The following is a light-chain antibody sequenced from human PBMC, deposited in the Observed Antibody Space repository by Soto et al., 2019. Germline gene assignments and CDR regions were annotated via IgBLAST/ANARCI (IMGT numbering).Light chain of an antibody. CDR3: QQYNSYSWT. J-gene: IGKJ1*01. CDR2: RAS. Sequence: DIQMTQSPSTLSASVGDRVFITCRASQSISSWLAWYQQKPGKAPKLLIYRASSLESGVPSRFSGSGSGTELTLTISSLQPDDFATYYCQQYNSYSWTFGQGTKVEIK. CDR1: QSISSW. V-gene: IGKV1-5*03.